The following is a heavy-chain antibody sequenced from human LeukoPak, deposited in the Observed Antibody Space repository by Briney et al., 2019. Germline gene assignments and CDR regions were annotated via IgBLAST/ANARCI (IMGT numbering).Heavy chain of an antibody. Sequence: GGSLRLSCAASGFTFSSYAMHWVRQAPGKGLEWVAVISHDGSNKYYADSVKGRFTISRDNSKNTLYLQMNSLRAEDTAVYYCARDEVLRFLEWSYYFDYWGQGTLVTVSS. CDR3: ARDEVLRFLEWSYYFDY. V-gene: IGHV3-30-3*01. J-gene: IGHJ4*02. CDR2: ISHDGSNK. CDR1: GFTFSSYA. D-gene: IGHD3-3*01.